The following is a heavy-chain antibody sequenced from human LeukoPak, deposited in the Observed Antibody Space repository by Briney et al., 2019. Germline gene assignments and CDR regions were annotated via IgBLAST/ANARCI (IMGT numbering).Heavy chain of an antibody. J-gene: IGHJ5*02. V-gene: IGHV4-59*01. CDR1: GGSISSYY. Sequence: PSETLSLTCTVSGGSISSYYWSWIRQPPGKGLEWIGYIYYSGSTNYNPSLKRRVTISVDTSKNQFSLKLSSVTAADPAVYYCARGGGGSSGWFDPWGQGTLVTVSS. CDR3: ARGGGGSSGWFDP. D-gene: IGHD3-16*01. CDR2: IYYSGST.